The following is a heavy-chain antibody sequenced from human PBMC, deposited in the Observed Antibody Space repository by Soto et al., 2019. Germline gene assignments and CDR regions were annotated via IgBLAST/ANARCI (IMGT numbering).Heavy chain of an antibody. V-gene: IGHV5-10-1*01. J-gene: IGHJ6*02. D-gene: IGHD6-13*01. CDR1: GYSFTSYW. CDR3: ARSRIAAACNPYHHYRHAV. CDR2: IDPSDSYT. Sequence: GESLKISCKGSGYSFTSYWISWVRQMPGKGLEWMGRIDPSDSYTNYSPSFQGHVTISADKSISTAYLQWSSLKASDTAMYYCARSRIAAACNPYHHYRHAVSGQGTTVTVSS.